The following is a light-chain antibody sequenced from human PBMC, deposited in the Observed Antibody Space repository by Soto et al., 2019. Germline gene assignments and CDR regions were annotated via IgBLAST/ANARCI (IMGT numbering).Light chain of an antibody. Sequence: ETVMTQSPATLSVSPGERATLSCRASQSVSNNLVWYQQKPGQAPRLLIYRASTRATGIPARFSGSGSGTEFTLTISSLQSEDVAVYYCQQYNNWPPWTFGQGTKVDIK. CDR3: QQYNNWPPWT. V-gene: IGKV3D-15*01. CDR2: RAS. CDR1: QSVSNN. J-gene: IGKJ1*01.